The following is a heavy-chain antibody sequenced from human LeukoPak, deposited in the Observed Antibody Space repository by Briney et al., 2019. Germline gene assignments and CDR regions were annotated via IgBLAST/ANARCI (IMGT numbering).Heavy chain of an antibody. V-gene: IGHV4-59*01. CDR2: IYYSGST. CDR3: ARVLGIRYASDI. D-gene: IGHD7-27*01. Sequence: PSETLSLTCTVSGGSISSYYWSWIRQPPGRGLEWIGYIYYSGSTNYNPSLKSRVTISVDTSKNQFSLKLSSVTAADTAVYYCARVLGIRYASDIWGQGTMVTASS. J-gene: IGHJ3*02. CDR1: GGSISSYY.